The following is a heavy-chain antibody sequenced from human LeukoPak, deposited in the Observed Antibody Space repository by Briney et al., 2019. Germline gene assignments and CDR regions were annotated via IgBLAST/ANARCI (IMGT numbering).Heavy chain of an antibody. Sequence: PSETLSLTCTVSGGSISSYYWSWIRQPPGKGLEWIGYIYYSGSTNYNPSLKSRVIISVDTSKNQFSLKLSSVTAADTAVYYCAAGIAVAGNDAFDIWGQGTMVTVSS. J-gene: IGHJ3*02. CDR2: IYYSGST. V-gene: IGHV4-59*01. CDR1: GGSISSYY. D-gene: IGHD6-19*01. CDR3: AAGIAVAGNDAFDI.